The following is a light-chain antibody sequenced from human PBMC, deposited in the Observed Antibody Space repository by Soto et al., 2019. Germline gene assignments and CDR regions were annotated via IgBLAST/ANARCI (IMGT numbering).Light chain of an antibody. V-gene: IGKV1-27*01. Sequence: DIQMTQSPSSLSASVGDRVTITCRASQGINNYLAWYQQKPGKVPKLLIYAASTLHSGVPSRFRGSRSGTDFTLTISSLQPEDVATYFCQNYYSAPRTFGQGTKVEI. J-gene: IGKJ1*01. CDR2: AAS. CDR1: QGINNY. CDR3: QNYYSAPRT.